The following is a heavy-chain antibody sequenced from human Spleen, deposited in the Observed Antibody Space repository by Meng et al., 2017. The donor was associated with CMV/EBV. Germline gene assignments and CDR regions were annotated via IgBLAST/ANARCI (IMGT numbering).Heavy chain of an antibody. Sequence: GESLKISCAASGFTFSSYWMSWVRQAPGKGLEWVANIKQDGSEKHYVDSVKGRFTISRDNSKNTLYLQMNSLRAEDTAVYYCAKDQSRITGTKGPFDYWGQGTLVTVSS. CDR1: GFTFSSYW. D-gene: IGHD1-20*01. CDR3: AKDQSRITGTKGPFDY. V-gene: IGHV3-7*01. CDR2: IKQDGSEK. J-gene: IGHJ4*02.